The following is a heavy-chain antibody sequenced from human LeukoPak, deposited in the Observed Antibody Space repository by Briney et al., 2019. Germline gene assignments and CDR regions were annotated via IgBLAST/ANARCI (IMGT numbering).Heavy chain of an antibody. V-gene: IGHV3-21*01. J-gene: IGHJ6*01. CDR3: ARHGDGFYHGMDV. Sequence: GGSLRLSCAASDFTFSRYSMNWFRQAPGAGLEWVSSISSGGHNIFYADPVKGRFTISRDNAKNSLYLQMNGLGVDDTAVYYCARHGDGFYHGMDVWGQGTTVTVSS. D-gene: IGHD4-17*01. CDR2: ISSGGHNI. CDR1: DFTFSRYS.